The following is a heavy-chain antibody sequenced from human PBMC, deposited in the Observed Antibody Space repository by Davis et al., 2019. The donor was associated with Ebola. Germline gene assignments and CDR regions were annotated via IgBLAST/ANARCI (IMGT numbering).Heavy chain of an antibody. CDR2: IYHSGST. J-gene: IGHJ4*02. D-gene: IGHD2-2*01. Sequence: MPSETLSLTCTVAGGPVSSGSYYWNWIRQPPGKGLEWIGEIYHSGSTNSTPSLKSRVTISVDTSKNQFSLKLSFVTAADTAVYYCGGIVVVPAAMFLHDYWSQGTLVTVSS. CDR1: GGPVSSGSYY. CDR3: GGIVVVPAAMFLHDY. V-gene: IGHV4-39*01.